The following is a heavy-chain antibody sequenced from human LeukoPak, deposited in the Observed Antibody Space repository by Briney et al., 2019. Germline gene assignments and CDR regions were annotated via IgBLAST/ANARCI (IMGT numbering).Heavy chain of an antibody. CDR2: ISWNSGSI. J-gene: IGHJ4*02. CDR3: AKDDSSGYYYGSFDY. D-gene: IGHD3-22*01. V-gene: IGHV3-9*01. CDR1: GFTFDDYA. Sequence: GGSLRLSCAASGFTFDDYAMHWVRQAPGKGLEWVSGISWNSGSIGYADSVKGRFTISRDNAKNSLYLQMNSLRAEDTALYYCAKDDSSGYYYGSFDYWGQGTLVTVSS.